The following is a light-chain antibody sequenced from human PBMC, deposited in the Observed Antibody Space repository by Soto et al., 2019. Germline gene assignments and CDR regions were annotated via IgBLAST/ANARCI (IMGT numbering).Light chain of an antibody. CDR3: AAWDDSVSGYV. V-gene: IGLV1-47*01. Sequence: QSVLTQPPSASLTPGQRVTISCSGSSSSIGSNNVYWYHQLPGTAPKLLIYRNNQRPSGVPDRFSGSKSGTSASLAISGLRSEDEADYYCAAWDDSVSGYVFGTGTKVTVL. J-gene: IGLJ1*01. CDR2: RNN. CDR1: SSSIGSNN.